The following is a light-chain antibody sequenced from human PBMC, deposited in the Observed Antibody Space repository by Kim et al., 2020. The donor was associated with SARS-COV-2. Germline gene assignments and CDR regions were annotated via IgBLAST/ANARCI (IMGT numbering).Light chain of an antibody. CDR1: QTVNSRY. V-gene: IGKV3-20*01. Sequence: YAGESALLSCRASQTVNSRYLAWYQQTPGQATRLLLYGASSSAAGIPDRFSGSESGTDFTLTISRLEPEDFAVYYCHQYGNSPWTSGQGTKVDIK. CDR2: GAS. CDR3: HQYGNSPWT. J-gene: IGKJ1*01.